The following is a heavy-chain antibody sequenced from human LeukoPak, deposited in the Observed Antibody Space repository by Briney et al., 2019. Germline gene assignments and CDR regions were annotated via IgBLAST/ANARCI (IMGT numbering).Heavy chain of an antibody. CDR1: GYTFTSYY. V-gene: IGHV1-46*01. Sequence: ASVKVSCKASGYTFTSYYMHWVRQAPGQGLEWMGIINPGGGSTSYAQKFQGRVTMTRDTSTSTVYMELSRLRSDDTAVYYCASTTSSDLDYWGQGTLVTVSS. CDR3: ASTTSSDLDY. J-gene: IGHJ4*02. CDR2: INPGGGST. D-gene: IGHD2-2*01.